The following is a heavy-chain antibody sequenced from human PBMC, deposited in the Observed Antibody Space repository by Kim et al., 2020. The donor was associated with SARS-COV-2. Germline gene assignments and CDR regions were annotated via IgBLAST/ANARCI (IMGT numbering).Heavy chain of an antibody. J-gene: IGHJ6*02. CDR2: INTNGSST. D-gene: IGHD2-15*01. Sequence: GGSLRLSCAASGFTFSTYWMYWVRQAPGKGLVCVSRINTNGSSTTYADSVEGRFAISRDNAKNTLYLQMNSLRGEDTAVYYCARGDISYGVDVWGQGTTV. CDR3: ARGDISYGVDV. V-gene: IGHV3-74*01. CDR1: GFTFSTYW.